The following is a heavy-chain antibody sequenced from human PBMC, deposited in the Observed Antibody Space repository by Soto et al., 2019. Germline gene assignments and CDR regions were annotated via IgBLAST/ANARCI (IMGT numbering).Heavy chain of an antibody. CDR3: ARDLEGIEVVPAAIHGMDV. CDR1: GYTFTSYY. Sequence: ASVKVSCKASGYTFTSYYMHWVRQAPGQGLEWMGIINPSGGSTSYAQKFQGRVTMTRDTSTSTVYMELSSLRSEDTAVYYCARDLEGIEVVPAAIHGMDVWGQGPTVTVSS. CDR2: INPSGGST. D-gene: IGHD2-2*01. J-gene: IGHJ6*02. V-gene: IGHV1-46*01.